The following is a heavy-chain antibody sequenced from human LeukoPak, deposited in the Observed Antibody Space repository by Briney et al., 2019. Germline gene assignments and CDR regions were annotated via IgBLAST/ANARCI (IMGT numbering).Heavy chain of an antibody. CDR3: ARDLSSGGSYYFDY. J-gene: IGHJ4*02. CDR2: ISGSGDST. CDR1: GFTFSNYA. V-gene: IGHV3-23*01. D-gene: IGHD2-15*01. Sequence: GGSLRLSCAASGFTFSNYAMRWVRQAPGKGLEWVSGISGSGDSTYYADSVKGRFTISRDNSKNTLYLQMNSLRAEDTAVYYCARDLSSGGSYYFDYWGQGTLVTVSS.